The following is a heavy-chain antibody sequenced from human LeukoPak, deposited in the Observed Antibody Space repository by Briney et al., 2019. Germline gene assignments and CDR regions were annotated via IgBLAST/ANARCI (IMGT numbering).Heavy chain of an antibody. V-gene: IGHV3-30*02. J-gene: IGHJ4*02. CDR3: AKDFWSGYYVGYFDY. CDR2: IRYDGSRK. D-gene: IGHD3-3*01. Sequence: GGSLRFSCAASGCIFSSCGMHWVRQAPDKGLEWVAFIRYDGSRKYYADSVKGRFTISRDNSKNTLYLQMNSLRAEDTAVYYCAKDFWSGYYVGYFDYWGQGTLVTVSS. CDR1: GCIFSSCG.